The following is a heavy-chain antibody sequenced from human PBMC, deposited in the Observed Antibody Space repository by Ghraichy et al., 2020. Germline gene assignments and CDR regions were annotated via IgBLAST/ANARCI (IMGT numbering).Heavy chain of an antibody. J-gene: IGHJ4*02. CDR3: ANSDVGYCSGGSCYSGDY. V-gene: IGHV3-43*02. Sequence: LSLTCAASGFTFDDYAMHWVRQAPGKGLEWVSLICRDGGNPYYADSVKGRFTIYRDNSKNSLYLQRNSLRTEDTALYYCANSDVGYCSGGSCYSGDYWGQGTLVTVSS. CDR2: ICRDGGNP. CDR1: GFTFDDYA. D-gene: IGHD2-15*01.